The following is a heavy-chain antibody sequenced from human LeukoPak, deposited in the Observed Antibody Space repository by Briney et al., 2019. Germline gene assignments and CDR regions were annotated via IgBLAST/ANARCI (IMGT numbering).Heavy chain of an antibody. CDR1: GYTFTDYF. CDR2: IGPKSGDT. Sequence: ASVKVSCTASGYTFTDYFIHWVRQAPGQGLEWMGWIGPKSGDTSYSQKFQGRVTVTRDTSISTAYMEVIMLRSDDTAVYYCGRNRLGNALYIWGQGTMVTVSS. J-gene: IGHJ3*02. D-gene: IGHD7-27*01. V-gene: IGHV1-2*02. CDR3: GRNRLGNALYI.